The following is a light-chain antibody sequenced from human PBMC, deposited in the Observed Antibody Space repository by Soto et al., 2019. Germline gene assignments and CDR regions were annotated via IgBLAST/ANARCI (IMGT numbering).Light chain of an antibody. Sequence: ELALTQVPGTLALSPGERATLSCRASQSVSNNYLAWYPQKPGQAPRLLVYGASTKATDIPARFSGSGSGTECTLTISSLQSEDFAVDYCQQYNNWPRTVGQGTKVDIK. CDR2: GAS. J-gene: IGKJ1*01. V-gene: IGKV3-15*01. CDR1: QSVSNN. CDR3: QQYNNWPRT.